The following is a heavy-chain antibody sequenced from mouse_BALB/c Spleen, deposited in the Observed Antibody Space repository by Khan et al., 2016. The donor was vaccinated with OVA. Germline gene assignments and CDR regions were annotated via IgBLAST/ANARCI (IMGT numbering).Heavy chain of an antibody. CDR3: ASPGKTFAY. J-gene: IGHJ3*01. CDR2: ITSGSSTI. D-gene: IGHD2-1*01. Sequence: EVELVESGGGLVQPGGSRKLSCAASGFTFSSFGMHWVRQAPEKGLEWVAYITSGSSTISYADTVKGRFTVSRDNPKNTLFLQMTSLRSEDTAMYYCASPGKTFAYGGQGTLVTVSA. V-gene: IGHV5-17*02. CDR1: GFTFSSFG.